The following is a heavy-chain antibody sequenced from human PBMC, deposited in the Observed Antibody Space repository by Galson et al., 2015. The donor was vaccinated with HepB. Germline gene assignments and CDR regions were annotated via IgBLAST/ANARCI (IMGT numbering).Heavy chain of an antibody. CDR1: GGSFSGYY. J-gene: IGHJ6*03. CDR2: INHGGST. V-gene: IGHV4-34*01. CDR3: ARVHYGSGTYYIYYYYYMDV. D-gene: IGHD3-10*01. Sequence: ETLSLTCAVYGGSFSGYYWSWIRQPPGKGLEWIGEINHGGSTNYNPSLKSRVTISIDTSKNQFSLKVSSVTAADTAVYFCARVHYGSGTYYIYYYYYMDVWGKGTTVTVSS.